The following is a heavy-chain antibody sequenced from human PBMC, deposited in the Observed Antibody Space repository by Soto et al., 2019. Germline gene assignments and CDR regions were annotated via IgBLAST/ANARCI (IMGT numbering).Heavy chain of an antibody. J-gene: IGHJ6*02. CDR3: ARARFQLLHPYYYGMDV. V-gene: IGHV4-59*01. Sequence: QVQLQQSGPGLVKPSETLSLTCTVSGGSISSYYWSWIRQPPGTGLDWIGYIYYTEKTNYNPSLTSRVTISVDTSKNQFSLKLRSVTAADTGVYFCARARFQLLHPYYYGMDVWGQGTAVTVSS. D-gene: IGHD2-15*01. CDR1: GGSISSYY. CDR2: IYYTEKT.